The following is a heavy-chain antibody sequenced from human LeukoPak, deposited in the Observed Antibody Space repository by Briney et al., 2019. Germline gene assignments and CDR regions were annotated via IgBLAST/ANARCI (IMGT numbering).Heavy chain of an antibody. V-gene: IGHV4-34*01. J-gene: IGHJ4*02. D-gene: IGHD1-7*01. CDR3: AKNIYDWNSFYFDS. CDR2: INHSGST. CDR1: GGSFSGYY. Sequence: SETLSLTCAVYGGSFSGYYWSWIRQPPGKGLEWIGEINHSGSTNYNPSLKSRVTISVDTSKNQFSLKLRSVTAADTAVYYCAKNIYDWNSFYFDSWGQGTLVTVSS.